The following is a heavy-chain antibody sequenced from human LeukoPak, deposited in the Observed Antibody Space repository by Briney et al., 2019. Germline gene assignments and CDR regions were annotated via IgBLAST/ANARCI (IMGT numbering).Heavy chain of an antibody. D-gene: IGHD5-12*01. V-gene: IGHV4-39*01. CDR2: IYYSGSS. J-gene: IGHJ6*03. CDR1: GGSIISSSHY. CDR3: ARLPAITTYYYYYMDV. Sequence: PSETLSLTCAVSGGSIISSSHYWGWIRQAPGKRLECIGTIYYSGSSYYNPSLKSRVTMSVDTSKNQFSLRLSSVTAADTAVYYCARLPAITTYYYYYMDVWGKGTMVTVSS.